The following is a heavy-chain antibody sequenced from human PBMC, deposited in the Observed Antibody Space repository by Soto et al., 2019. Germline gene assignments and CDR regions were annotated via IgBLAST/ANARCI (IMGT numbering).Heavy chain of an antibody. CDR2: IYYSGST. V-gene: IGHV4-39*01. Sequence: SETLSLTCTVSGGSISSSSYYWGWIRQPPGKGLEWIGSIYYSGSTYYNPSLKSRVTISVDTSKNQFSLKLSSVTAADTAVYYFASAPSYYYCGMDVWGQGTTVTVSS. CDR3: ASAPSYYYCGMDV. J-gene: IGHJ6*02. CDR1: GGSISSSSYY.